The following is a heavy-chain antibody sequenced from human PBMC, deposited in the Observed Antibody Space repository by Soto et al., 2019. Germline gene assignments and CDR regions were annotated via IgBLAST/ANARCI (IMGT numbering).Heavy chain of an antibody. CDR1: GYTFTSYD. CDR3: ARDSAGIVPGGWFDP. V-gene: IGHV1-8*01. CDR2: MNPNSGNT. J-gene: IGHJ5*02. D-gene: IGHD2-2*01. Sequence: GASVKVSCKASGYTFTSYDINWVRQATGQGLEWMGWMNPNSGNTGYAQKFQGRVTMTRNTSISTVYMELSSLRSEDTAVYYCARDSAGIVPGGWFDPWGQGTLVTVSS.